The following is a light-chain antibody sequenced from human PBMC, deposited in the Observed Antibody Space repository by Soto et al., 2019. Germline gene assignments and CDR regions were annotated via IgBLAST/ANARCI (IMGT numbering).Light chain of an antibody. V-gene: IGLV2-14*01. CDR2: EVS. J-gene: IGLJ1*01. CDR3: NSYATGNTRV. Sequence: QSVLTQPASVSGSPGQSITISCTGSSSDIGDYDYVSWYQQHPGKAPKVLISEVSNRPSGVSNRFSGSKSGNTASLTISGLQAEDEADYYCNSYATGNTRVFGTGTKVPS. CDR1: SSDIGDYDY.